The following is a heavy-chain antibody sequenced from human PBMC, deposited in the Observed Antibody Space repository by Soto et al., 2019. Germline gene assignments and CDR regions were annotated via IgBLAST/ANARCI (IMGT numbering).Heavy chain of an antibody. D-gene: IGHD3-3*02. CDR2: IYYSGST. J-gene: IGHJ3*02. CDR1: GGSISSGDYY. V-gene: IGHV4-30-4*01. CDR3: ARGRVSFSTRGAFDI. Sequence: SETLSLTCTVSGGSISSGDYYWSWIRQPPGKGLEWIGYIYYSGSTYYNPSLKSRVTISVDTTKNQFSLKLSSVTAADTAVYYCARGRVSFSTRGAFDIWGQGTMVTVSS.